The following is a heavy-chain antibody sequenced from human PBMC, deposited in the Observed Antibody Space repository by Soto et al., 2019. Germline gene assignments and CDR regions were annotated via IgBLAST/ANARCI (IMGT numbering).Heavy chain of an antibody. CDR1: HGSLSHHY. J-gene: IGHJ4*02. CDR2: VFSSGIT. Sequence: QVQLRESGPGLVKSSETLSLTCTVSHGSLSHHYWSWIRQPAGKGLEWVGRVFSSGITKYNPSLRSRVTMSVETSKNLFSLNLTSVTAADTAIYYCARARANSWYDCDSWGRGVPVTVSS. CDR3: ARARANSWYDCDS. V-gene: IGHV4-4*07. D-gene: IGHD6-13*01.